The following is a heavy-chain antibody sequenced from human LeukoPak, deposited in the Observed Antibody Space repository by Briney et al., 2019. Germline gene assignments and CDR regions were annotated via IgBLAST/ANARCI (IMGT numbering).Heavy chain of an antibody. V-gene: IGHV3-9*01. CDR3: AKDFDPGDYDSSGYSTSFDY. CDR1: GFTFDDYA. J-gene: IGHJ4*02. CDR2: ISWNSGSI. D-gene: IGHD3-22*01. Sequence: PGGSLRLSCAASGFTFDDYAMHWVRQAPGKGLEWVSGISWNSGSIGYADSVKGRFTISRDNAKNSLYLQMNSLRAEDTALYYCAKDFDPGDYDSSGYSTSFDYWGQGTLVTVSS.